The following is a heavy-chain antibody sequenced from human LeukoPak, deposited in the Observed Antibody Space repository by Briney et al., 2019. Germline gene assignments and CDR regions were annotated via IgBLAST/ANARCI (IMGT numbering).Heavy chain of an antibody. CDR3: ATATSLDYGDYFFHH. CDR2: ISSSGSTI. J-gene: IGHJ1*01. D-gene: IGHD4-17*01. V-gene: IGHV3-48*03. Sequence: AGGSLRLSCAASGFTFSSYEMNWVRQAPGKGLEWVSYISSSGSTIYYADSMKGRFTISRDNAKNSLYLQMNSLRVEDTAVYYCATATSLDYGDYFFHHWGQGTLVTVSS. CDR1: GFTFSSYE.